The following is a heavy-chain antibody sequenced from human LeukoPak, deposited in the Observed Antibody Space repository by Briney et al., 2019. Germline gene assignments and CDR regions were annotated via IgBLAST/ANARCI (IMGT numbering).Heavy chain of an antibody. CDR3: AHASYGSGSYTTYFDY. CDR2: IYWNDDK. CDR1: GFSLSTSGVS. J-gene: IGHJ4*02. D-gene: IGHD3-10*01. Sequence: ESGPTLVKPTQTLTLTCTFSGFSLSTSGVSVGWIRQPPGKALEWLALIYWNDDKRYSPSLKSGLTITKDTSKNQVVLTMTNMDPVDTATYYCAHASYGSGSYTTYFDYWGQGTLVTVSS. V-gene: IGHV2-5*01.